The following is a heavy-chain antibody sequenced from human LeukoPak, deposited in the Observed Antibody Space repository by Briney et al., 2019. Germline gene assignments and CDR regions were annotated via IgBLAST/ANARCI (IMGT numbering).Heavy chain of an antibody. Sequence: GGSLRLSCAAFGFTFSSYSMNWVRQAPGKGLEWVSHISSSSSAINYADSVKGRFTISRDNAKNTLYLQMNSLRAEDTAVYYCAKDGGIAVAGTFGHWGQGTLVTVSS. CDR3: AKDGGIAVAGTFGH. V-gene: IGHV3-48*01. J-gene: IGHJ4*02. D-gene: IGHD6-19*01. CDR2: ISSSSSAI. CDR1: GFTFSSYS.